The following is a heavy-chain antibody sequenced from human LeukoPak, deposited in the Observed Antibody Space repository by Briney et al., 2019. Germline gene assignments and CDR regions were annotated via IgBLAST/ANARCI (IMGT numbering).Heavy chain of an antibody. V-gene: IGHV4-30-4*01. J-gene: IGHJ5*02. CDR2: IYYSGST. CDR3: ARGRLSSAPPEYWFDP. D-gene: IGHD3-22*01. CDR1: GGSISSGDYY. Sequence: PSQTLSLTCTVSGGSISSGDYYWSWIRQPPGKGLEWIGYIYYSGSTYYNPSLKSRVTISVDTSKNQFSLKLSSVTAADTAVYYCARGRLSSAPPEYWFDPWGQGTLVTVSS.